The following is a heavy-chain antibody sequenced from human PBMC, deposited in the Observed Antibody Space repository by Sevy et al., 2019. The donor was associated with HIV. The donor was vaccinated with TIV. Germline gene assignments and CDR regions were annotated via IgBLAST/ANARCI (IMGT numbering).Heavy chain of an antibody. CDR1: GFISSPYW. D-gene: IGHD3-10*01. CDR3: AKGLHYGSGSYYGGTDY. V-gene: IGHV3-74*01. J-gene: IGHJ4*02. Sequence: GGSLRLSCTASGFISSPYWMHWVRQAPGKGLVWVSRINPDGSITSYADAVKGRFTISRDNAKNTLYLQMNRLRTEDTAVYYCAKGLHYGSGSYYGGTDYWGQGTLVTVSS. CDR2: INPDGSIT.